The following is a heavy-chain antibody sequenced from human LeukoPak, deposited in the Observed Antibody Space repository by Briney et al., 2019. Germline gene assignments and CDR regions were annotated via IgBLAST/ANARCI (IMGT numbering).Heavy chain of an antibody. V-gene: IGHV4-38-2*01. CDR2: IYHSGST. D-gene: IGHD5-18*01. J-gene: IGHJ4*02. CDR3: ARGVFGGYSYGSVFDY. CDR1: GYSISSGYY. Sequence: SETLFLTCAVSGYSISSGYYWGWIRQPPGKGLEWIGSIYHSGSTYYNPSLKSRVTISVDTSKNQFSLKLSSVTAADTAVYYCARGVFGGYSYGSVFDYWGQGTLVTVSS.